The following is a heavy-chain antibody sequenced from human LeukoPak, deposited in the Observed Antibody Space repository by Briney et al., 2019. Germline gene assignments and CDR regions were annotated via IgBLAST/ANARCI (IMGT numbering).Heavy chain of an antibody. CDR2: IYYSGST. J-gene: IGHJ5*02. CDR1: GGSISSGGYY. V-gene: IGHV4-31*03. Sequence: SQTLSLTCTVSGGSISSGGYYWSWIRQHPGKGLEWIGYIYYSGSTYYNPSLKSRVTMSVDTSKNQFSLKLSSVTAADTAVYYCARGFMSSGYYYFNWFDPWGQGTLVTVSS. CDR3: ARGFMSSGYYYFNWFDP. D-gene: IGHD3-22*01.